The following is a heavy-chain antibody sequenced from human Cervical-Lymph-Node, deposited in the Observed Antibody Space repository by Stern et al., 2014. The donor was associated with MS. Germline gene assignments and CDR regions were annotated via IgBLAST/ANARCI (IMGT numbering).Heavy chain of an antibody. Sequence: VQLVQSGGGLVQPGGSLTLSCAASGFTFSSYWMHWVRQAPGKGVEWVANMKEDGSETYYVDSVKGRFTISRDNAKNSLYLQMNSLRAEDTAVYYCARGSDTWGQGTLVTVSS. V-gene: IGHV3-7*01. CDR2: MKEDGSET. CDR3: ARGSDT. D-gene: IGHD2-15*01. J-gene: IGHJ5*02. CDR1: GFTFSSYW.